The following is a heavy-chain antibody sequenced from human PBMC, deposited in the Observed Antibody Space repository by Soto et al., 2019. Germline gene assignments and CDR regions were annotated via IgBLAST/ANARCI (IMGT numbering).Heavy chain of an antibody. CDR2: ISAYNGNT. J-gene: IGHJ4*02. V-gene: IGHV1-18*01. Sequence: QVPLVQSGAEVKKPGASVKVSCKASGYTFTSYGISWVRQAPGQGLEWMGWISAYNGNTNYAQKLQGRVTMTTDTTTSTAYMELRSLRSDDTAVYYCTRGPGYGDYDANLLDYWGQGTLVTLSS. CDR1: GYTFTSYG. CDR3: TRGPGYGDYDANLLDY. D-gene: IGHD4-17*01.